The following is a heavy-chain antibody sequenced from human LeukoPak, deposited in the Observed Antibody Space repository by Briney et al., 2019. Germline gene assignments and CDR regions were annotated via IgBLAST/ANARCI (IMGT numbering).Heavy chain of an antibody. J-gene: IGHJ4*02. Sequence: ASVKVSCKASGYTFTGYYMHWVRQAPGQGLEWMGWINPNSGGTNYAQKFQGRVTMTRDTSISTAYMELSRLRPDDTAVYYCAREGYCSGGSCYSYDYWGQGTLVTVSS. CDR2: INPNSGGT. CDR1: GYTFTGYY. CDR3: AREGYCSGGSCYSYDY. V-gene: IGHV1-2*02. D-gene: IGHD2-15*01.